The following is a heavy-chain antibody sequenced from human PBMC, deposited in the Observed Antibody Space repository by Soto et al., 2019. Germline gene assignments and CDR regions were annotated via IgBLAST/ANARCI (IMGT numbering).Heavy chain of an antibody. J-gene: IGHJ4*02. CDR1: GFTFSTYA. V-gene: IGHV3-23*01. D-gene: IGHD2-21*02. CDR3: AKGQRDPVTGIKYHFDF. CDR2: ISGGAYSV. Sequence: EVQLLESGGGLVQPGGSLRLSCAASGFTFSTYAMTWVRQAPGKGLEWVSIISGGAYSVYYADSVKGRFTISRDNSKSTLYLQMSSLRAADTAVYYCAKGQRDPVTGIKYHFDFWGQGTLVTVSS.